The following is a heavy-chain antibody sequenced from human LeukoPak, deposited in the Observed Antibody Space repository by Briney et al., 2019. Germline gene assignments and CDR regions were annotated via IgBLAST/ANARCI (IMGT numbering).Heavy chain of an antibody. V-gene: IGHV1-24*01. CDR2: FDPEDGET. CDR3: ARGYTMVQQAAAY. CDR1: GYTLNELS. D-gene: IGHD3-10*01. Sequence: ASVKVSCRVSGYTLNELSMHWVRQAPGKGLEWMGGFDPEDGETIYAQKFQGRVTMTEDTSTDTAYMQLSSLRSEDTAVYYCARGYTMVQQAAAYWGQGTLVTVSS. J-gene: IGHJ4*02.